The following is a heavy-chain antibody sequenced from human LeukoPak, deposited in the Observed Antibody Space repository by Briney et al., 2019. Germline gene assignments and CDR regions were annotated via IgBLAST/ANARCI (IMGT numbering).Heavy chain of an antibody. V-gene: IGHV1-2*04. CDR2: INPNSGGT. D-gene: IGHD3-9*01. CDR1: GFSVKNYY. Sequence: ASVKVSCKAAGFSVKNYYMHWVRQAPGQGLEWMGWINPNSGGTNYAQKFQGWVTMTRDTSISTAYMELSRLRSDDTAVYYCARGPVLRYFDWLAIDYWGQGTLVTVSS. CDR3: ARGPVLRYFDWLAIDY. J-gene: IGHJ4*02.